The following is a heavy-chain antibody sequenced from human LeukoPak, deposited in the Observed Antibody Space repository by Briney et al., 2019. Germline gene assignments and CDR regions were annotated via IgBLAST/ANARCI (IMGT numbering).Heavy chain of an antibody. CDR1: GFTFSSYA. Sequence: GGSLRLSCAASGFTFSSYAIHWVRQAPGKGLEWVAVISYDASNKYYADSVKGRFTIYRDNSKNTLYLQISSLRAEDTAVYYCARVALYALDVWGQGTVVTVSS. V-gene: IGHV3-30*14. J-gene: IGHJ3*01. D-gene: IGHD3-16*01. CDR2: ISYDASNK. CDR3: ARVALYALDV.